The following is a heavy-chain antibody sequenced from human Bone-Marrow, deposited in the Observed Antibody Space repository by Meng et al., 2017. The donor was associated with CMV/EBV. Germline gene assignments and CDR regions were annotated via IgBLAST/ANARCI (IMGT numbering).Heavy chain of an antibody. CDR2: IWYDGSNK. J-gene: IGHJ6*02. D-gene: IGHD1-26*01. CDR3: ARVPVGAKGSYYYGMDV. V-gene: IGHV3-33*01. CDR1: GFTFSSYG. Sequence: GETLKISCAAAGFTFSSYGMHWVRQAPGKGLEWVAVIWYDGSNKYYADSVKGRFTISRDNSKNSLYLQMNSLRAGDTAVYYCARVPVGAKGSYYYGMDVWAQGTTATVSS.